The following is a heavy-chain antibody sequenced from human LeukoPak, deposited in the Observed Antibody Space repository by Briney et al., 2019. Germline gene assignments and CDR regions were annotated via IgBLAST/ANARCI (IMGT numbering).Heavy chain of an antibody. CDR2: INDYTGNT. CDR3: ARGRIAKIVVVHSFHYGMDV. Sequence: SDTLSLICDVFGGSFTDYFWTWIRHPPGKGLEWIGEINDYTGNTKYNPSLTSPASIYLEKSKNQFSLELRSVTAADTAVYYCARGRIAKIVVVHSFHYGMDVWGQGTTVTVSS. J-gene: IGHJ6*02. CDR1: GGSFTDYF. V-gene: IGHV4-34*01. D-gene: IGHD3-22*01.